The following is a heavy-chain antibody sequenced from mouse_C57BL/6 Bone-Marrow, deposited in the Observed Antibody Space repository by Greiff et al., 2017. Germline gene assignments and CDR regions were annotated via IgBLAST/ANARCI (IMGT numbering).Heavy chain of an antibody. D-gene: IGHD1-1*01. CDR1: GFTFSSYT. CDR2: ISGGGGNT. V-gene: IGHV5-9*01. J-gene: IGHJ2*02. Sequence: EVKLVESGGGLVKPGGSLKLSCAASGFTFSSYTMYWVRQTPEKRLEWVATISGGGGNTYYTENVKGRFTITRDNAKDTLYLKMSSLSSEDTAFYYCARHGYYYYSSFYYFDYWGQGTSLTVSS. CDR3: ARHGYYYYSSFYYFDY.